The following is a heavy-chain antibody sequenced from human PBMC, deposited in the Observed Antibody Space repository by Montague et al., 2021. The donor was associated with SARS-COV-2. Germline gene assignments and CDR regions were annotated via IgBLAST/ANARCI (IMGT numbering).Heavy chain of an antibody. CDR2: IYYSGST. D-gene: IGHD3-22*01. V-gene: IGHV4-59*01. CDR3: ARGRDGYYHRSALFDY. Sequence: SETLSLTCTVSGGSISRYYWSWIRQPPGKGLEWIGYIYYSGSTNYNPSLKSRVTISVNTSKNQFSLKLTSVTAADTAVYYCARGRDGYYHRSALFDYWGQGTLVTVSS. CDR1: GGSISRYY. J-gene: IGHJ4*02.